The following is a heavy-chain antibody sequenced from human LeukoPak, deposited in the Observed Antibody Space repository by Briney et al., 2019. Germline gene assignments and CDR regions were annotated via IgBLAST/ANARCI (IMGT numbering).Heavy chain of an antibody. CDR3: AKDILPGVGSFDY. CDR1: GFIFSNSA. CDR2: ISEDGTKK. Sequence: GGSLRLSCAASGFIFSNSAIHWVRQSPGKGLEWVAFISEDGTKKFYVDSVKDRFTISRDNSKNTLYLQMTNLSPEDTAVYYCAKDILPGVGSFDYWGQGTLVTVSS. D-gene: IGHD2-2*02. V-gene: IGHV3-30*02. J-gene: IGHJ4*02.